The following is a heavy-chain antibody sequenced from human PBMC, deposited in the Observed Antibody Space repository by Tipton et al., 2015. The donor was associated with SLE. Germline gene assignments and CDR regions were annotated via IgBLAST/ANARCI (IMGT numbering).Heavy chain of an antibody. CDR1: GFTFSSYA. CDR2: ISSSGSTI. V-gene: IGHV3-48*03. CDR3: ARESLYMDV. J-gene: IGHJ6*03. Sequence: SLRLSCAASGFTFSSYAMSWVRQAPGKGLEWASYISSSGSTIYYADSVKGRFTISRDNAKNSLYLQMNSLRAEDTAVYYCARESLYMDVWGKGTTVTVSS.